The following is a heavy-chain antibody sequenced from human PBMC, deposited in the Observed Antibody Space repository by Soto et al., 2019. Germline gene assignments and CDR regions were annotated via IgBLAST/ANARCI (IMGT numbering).Heavy chain of an antibody. CDR3: ARGRYGDY. CDR2: ISAHNGNT. CDR1: GYTFTTYG. V-gene: IGHV1-18*01. Sequence: QVHLVQSGAEVKKPGASVKVSCKGSGYTFTTYGITWVRQAPGQGLEWMGWISAHNGNTDYAQKLQGRVTVTRDTSTSTAYMELRSLRSDDTAVYYCARGRYGDYWGQGALVTVSS. D-gene: IGHD1-1*01. J-gene: IGHJ4*02.